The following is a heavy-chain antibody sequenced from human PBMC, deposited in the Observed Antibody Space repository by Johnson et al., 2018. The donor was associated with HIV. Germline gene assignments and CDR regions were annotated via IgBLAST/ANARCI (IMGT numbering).Heavy chain of an antibody. D-gene: IGHD6-13*01. J-gene: IGHJ3*02. CDR2: IKSKTDGGTT. V-gene: IGHV3-15*01. CDR3: TGSSSDAFDI. CDR1: GFTFDDYA. Sequence: VQLVESGGGVVQPGRSLRLSCAASGFTFDDYAIHWVRPTPGKGLEWVGRIKSKTDGGTTDYAAPVKGRFTISRDDSKNTLYLQMNSLKTEDTAVYYCTGSSSDAFDIWGQGTMVTVSS.